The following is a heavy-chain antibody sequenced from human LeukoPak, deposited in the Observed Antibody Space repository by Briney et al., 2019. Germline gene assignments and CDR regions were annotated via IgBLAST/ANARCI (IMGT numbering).Heavy chain of an antibody. CDR1: GFTFSGYT. V-gene: IGHV3-30-3*01. Sequence: GWSLRLSCAVSGFTFSGYTMHWVRQAPGKGLEWVAVISFDGSNKYYGDSVKGRFTISRDNSKNTLYLQMNSLRPDDTAIYYCARDTLWEWGQGTLVTVSS. D-gene: IGHD1-26*01. CDR2: ISFDGSNK. CDR3: ARDTLWE. J-gene: IGHJ4*02.